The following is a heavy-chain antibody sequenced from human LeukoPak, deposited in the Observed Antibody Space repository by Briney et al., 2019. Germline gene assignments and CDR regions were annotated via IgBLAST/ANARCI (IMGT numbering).Heavy chain of an antibody. D-gene: IGHD3-9*01. CDR3: ARGNVLTGYHKYFQH. CDR1: GGTSSSYA. V-gene: IGHV1-69*01. Sequence: SVKVSCKASGGTSSSYAISWVRQAPGQGLEWMGGIIPIFGTANYAQKFQGRVTITADESTSTAYMELSSLRSEDTAVYYCARGNVLTGYHKYFQHWGQGTLVTVSS. CDR2: IIPIFGTA. J-gene: IGHJ1*01.